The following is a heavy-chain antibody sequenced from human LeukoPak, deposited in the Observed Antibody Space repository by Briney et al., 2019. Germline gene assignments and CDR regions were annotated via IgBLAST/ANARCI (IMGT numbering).Heavy chain of an antibody. Sequence: SETLSLTCAVSGGSFFGSHWNWIRQSPEKGLEWIGEINHSGRTNYNPSLKSRVTISVDTSKSQFFLKLTSVTAAYTAAYYCARDPTTVVTLPYYFDFWGQGTLVTVSA. CDR2: INHSGRT. CDR1: GGSFFGSH. CDR3: ARDPTTVVTLPYYFDF. D-gene: IGHD4-23*01. J-gene: IGHJ4*02. V-gene: IGHV4-34*01.